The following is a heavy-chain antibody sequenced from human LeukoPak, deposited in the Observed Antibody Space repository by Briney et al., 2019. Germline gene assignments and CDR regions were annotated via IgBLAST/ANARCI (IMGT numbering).Heavy chain of an antibody. CDR3: ARGGSSGWYFEGDSDY. Sequence: ASVKVSCKASGYTFTSYDINWVRQATGQGLEWMGWMNPNSGNTGYAQKFQGRVTMTRNTSISTAYMELSSLRSEDTAVYYCARGGSSGWYFEGDSDYWGQGTLVTVSS. D-gene: IGHD6-19*01. CDR1: GYTFTSYD. J-gene: IGHJ4*02. CDR2: MNPNSGNT. V-gene: IGHV1-8*01.